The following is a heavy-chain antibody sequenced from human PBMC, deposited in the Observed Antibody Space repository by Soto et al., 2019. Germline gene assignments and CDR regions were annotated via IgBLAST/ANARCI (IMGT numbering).Heavy chain of an antibody. CDR3: ARDERRYCISTSCNNWFDP. V-gene: IGHV1-18*01. CDR1: GYTFTSYG. CDR2: ISAYNGNT. J-gene: IGHJ5*02. Sequence: QVQLVQSGAEVKKPGASVKVSCKASGYTFTSYGISWVRQAPGQGLEWMGWISAYNGNTNYAQKLQGRVTMTTDTSPSTAYMELRSLRSDDTAVYYCARDERRYCISTSCNNWFDPWGQGTLVTVSS. D-gene: IGHD2-2*01.